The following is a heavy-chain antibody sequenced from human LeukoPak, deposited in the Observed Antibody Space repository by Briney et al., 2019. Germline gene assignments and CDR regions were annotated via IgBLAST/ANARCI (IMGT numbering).Heavy chain of an antibody. V-gene: IGHV4-61*08. CDR2: IHYSGST. CDR3: ARSIFKMSLNY. J-gene: IGHJ4*02. Sequence: SETLSLTCTVSGGSVTSGGYYWSWIRQPPGKGLEWIGYIHYSGSTNYNPSLKSRVTISINTSKNQFSLKLSSVTAADTAVYYCARSIFKMSLNYWGQGTLVTVSS. CDR1: GGSVTSGGYY. D-gene: IGHD3-9*01.